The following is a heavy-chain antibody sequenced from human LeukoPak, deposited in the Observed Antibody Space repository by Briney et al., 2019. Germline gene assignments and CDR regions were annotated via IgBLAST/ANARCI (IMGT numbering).Heavy chain of an antibody. CDR2: ISSRGSTI. J-gene: IGHJ4*02. CDR3: ARRSWSFDY. D-gene: IGHD6-13*01. CDR1: GFIFTNYF. V-gene: IGHV3-11*01. Sequence: GGSLRLSCAASGFIFTNYFMSWVRQAPGKGLEWVSYISSRGSTIYYADSVKGRFTISRDNAKNSLYLQMNSLRAEDTAVYYCARRSWSFDYWGRGTLVTVSS.